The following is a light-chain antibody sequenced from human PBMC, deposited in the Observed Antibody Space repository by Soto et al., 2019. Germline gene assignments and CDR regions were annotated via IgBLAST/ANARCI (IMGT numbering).Light chain of an antibody. Sequence: EIVLTQSPATLSVSPGERATLSCRASQSVSSNLAWYQQKPGQAPRLLIYGASSRATGIPDRFSSSGSGTDFTLTISRLEPEDFAVYYCQQYGSSPQTFGQGTKVDIK. CDR3: QQYGSSPQT. CDR1: QSVSSN. J-gene: IGKJ1*01. V-gene: IGKV3-20*01. CDR2: GAS.